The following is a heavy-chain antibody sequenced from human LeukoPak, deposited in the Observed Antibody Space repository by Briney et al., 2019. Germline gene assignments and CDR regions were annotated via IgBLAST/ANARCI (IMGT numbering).Heavy chain of an antibody. J-gene: IGHJ4*02. V-gene: IGHV1-69*04. D-gene: IGHD2-2*01. CDR3: ARVQIRAVVPAAVDY. CDR2: IIPILGIA. Sequence: GASVKVSCKSSGYTFTTYGITWVRQAPGQGLEWMGRIIPILGIANCAQKFQGRVTITADKSTSTAYMELSSLRSEDTAVYYCARVQIRAVVPAAVDYWGQGTLVTVSS. CDR1: GYTFTTYG.